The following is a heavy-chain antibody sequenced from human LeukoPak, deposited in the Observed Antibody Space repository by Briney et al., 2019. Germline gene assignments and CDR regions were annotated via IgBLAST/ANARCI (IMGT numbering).Heavy chain of an antibody. Sequence: QPGRSLRLSCAASGFTFSSYGMHWVRQAPGKGLEWVAVISYDGSNKYYADSVKGRFTISRDNSKNTLYLQMNSLRAEDTAVYYCAKGDDYTDPDYWGQGTLVTVSS. J-gene: IGHJ4*02. CDR2: ISYDGSNK. D-gene: IGHD4-11*01. V-gene: IGHV3-30*18. CDR3: AKGDDYTDPDY. CDR1: GFTFSSYG.